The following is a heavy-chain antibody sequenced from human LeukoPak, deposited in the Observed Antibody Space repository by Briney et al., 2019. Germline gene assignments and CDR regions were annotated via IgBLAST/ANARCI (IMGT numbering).Heavy chain of an antibody. V-gene: IGHV3-21*01. CDR2: ISSNSYI. Sequence: PGGSLRLPCVASGFTFSNYAMTWVPQAPGKGRKWVSDISSNSYIHYADSVKGRFTVSRDIAENSLYLQMNSLRAEDTAVYYCVRLPGYYYYYYYMDVWGKGTTVTVSS. CDR1: GFTFSNYA. CDR3: VRLPGYYYYYYYMDV. J-gene: IGHJ6*03.